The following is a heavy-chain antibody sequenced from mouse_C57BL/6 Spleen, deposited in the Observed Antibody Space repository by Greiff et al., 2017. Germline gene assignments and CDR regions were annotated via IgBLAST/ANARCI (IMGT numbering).Heavy chain of an antibody. V-gene: IGHV1-26*01. D-gene: IGHD2-3*01. Sequence: EVQLQQSGPELVKPGASVKISCKASGYTFTDYYMNWVKQSHGKSLQWIGDINPNNGGTSYNQKFKGKATLTVDKSSSTAYMELRSLTSEDSAVYYCARGIDGYYGYFDVWGTGTTVTVSS. CDR1: GYTFTDYY. CDR3: ARGIDGYYGYFDV. CDR2: INPNNGGT. J-gene: IGHJ1*03.